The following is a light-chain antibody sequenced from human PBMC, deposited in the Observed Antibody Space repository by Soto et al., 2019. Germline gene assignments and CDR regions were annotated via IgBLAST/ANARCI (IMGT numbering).Light chain of an antibody. V-gene: IGLV3-21*02. CDR3: QLWDSHSDHVV. CDR2: DDR. CDR1: NIGRKS. Sequence: SYVLTQPPSVSVAPGQTARITCGGTNIGRKSVHWYQQKPGQAPVVVVYDDRDRPSGIPERFSGSNAGNTAALTISRVEAGDEDDYYCQLWDSHSDHVVFGGGTKLTVL. J-gene: IGLJ2*01.